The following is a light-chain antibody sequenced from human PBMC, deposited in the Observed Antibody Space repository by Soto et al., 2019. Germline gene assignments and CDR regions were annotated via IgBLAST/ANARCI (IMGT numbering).Light chain of an antibody. CDR2: GAS. Sequence: MLTQSPGTLSLSPGERATLSCRASQSVSNNYLAWYQQKPGQAPRLLIYGASSRATGIPDRFSGSGSGTDFTLTVSRLEPEDFAVFYCQEYGSSPPTFGQGSKVDVK. CDR3: QEYGSSPPT. J-gene: IGKJ2*01. CDR1: QSVSNNY. V-gene: IGKV3-20*01.